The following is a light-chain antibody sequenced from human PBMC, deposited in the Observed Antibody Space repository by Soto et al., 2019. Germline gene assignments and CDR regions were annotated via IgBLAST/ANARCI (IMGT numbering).Light chain of an antibody. V-gene: IGKV3-15*01. CDR2: GAS. CDR3: QQYNDWPRT. J-gene: IGKJ1*01. CDR1: QSVSSN. Sequence: IVMTQFPASLSVSPGVRATLSCRASQSVSSNLAWYQQKPGQAPRLLIYGASTRATGIPARFSGSGSGTQFTLTISSLQSEDFAVYYCQQYNDWPRTFGQGTKVE.